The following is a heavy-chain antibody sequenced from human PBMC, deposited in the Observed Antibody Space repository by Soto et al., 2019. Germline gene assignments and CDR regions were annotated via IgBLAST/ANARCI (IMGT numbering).Heavy chain of an antibody. V-gene: IGHV3-23*01. CDR2: ISGSGGST. Sequence: EVQLLESGGGLVRPGGSLRLSCAVSGFMFSSYAMTWVRQAPGKGLEWVSSISGSGGSTYYSDSVRGRFTISRDNSKKMLYLEMNSLKGDDTAVYYCAKDGSWGDHYYFDNGGQGTLVTVSS. D-gene: IGHD2-21*02. CDR1: GFMFSSYA. J-gene: IGHJ4*02. CDR3: AKDGSWGDHYYFDN.